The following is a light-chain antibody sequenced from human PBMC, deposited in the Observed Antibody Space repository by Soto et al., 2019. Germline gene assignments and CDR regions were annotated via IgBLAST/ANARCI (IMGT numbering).Light chain of an antibody. CDR3: NQYASSSTPVV. Sequence: QSALTQPASVSGSPGQSITLSCTGTSSDVGGYNYCSWYQQHTGKAPKLMIYDVRNRTAGVSNRFSGSKSGNTAPLTISSLQDDDEADYYCNQYASSSTPVVFGGGTKLTVL. CDR2: DVR. J-gene: IGLJ2*01. V-gene: IGLV2-14*03. CDR1: SSDVGGYNY.